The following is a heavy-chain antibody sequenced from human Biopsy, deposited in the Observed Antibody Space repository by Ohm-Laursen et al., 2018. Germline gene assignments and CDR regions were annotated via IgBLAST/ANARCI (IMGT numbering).Heavy chain of an antibody. Sequence: SVKVSCKASGYSFSTYDVNWVRQARGQGLEWMGWMIPSSGKTGYAQRFQGRATLTMNTSISTAYMELSGLRSEDTAVYFCARGYSRRVSIFEASIYWFDTWGQGTLVTVSS. V-gene: IGHV1-8*01. J-gene: IGHJ5*02. CDR2: MIPSSGKT. CDR1: GYSFSTYD. CDR3: ARGYSRRVSIFEASIYWFDT. D-gene: IGHD6-6*01.